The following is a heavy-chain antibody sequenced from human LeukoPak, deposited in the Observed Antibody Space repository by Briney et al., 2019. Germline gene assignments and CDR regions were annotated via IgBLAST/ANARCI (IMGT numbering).Heavy chain of an antibody. J-gene: IGHJ6*03. CDR1: GYTFTSYD. CDR3: ARGLVPAAISYYYYYYMDV. D-gene: IGHD2-2*01. CDR2: MNPNSGNT. Sequence: ASVKVSCRASGYTFTSYDINWVRQATGQGLEWMRWMNPNSGNTGYAQKFQGRVTMTRNTSISTAYMELSSLRCEDTAVYYCARGLVPAAISYYYYYYMDVWGKGTTVTVSS. V-gene: IGHV1-8*01.